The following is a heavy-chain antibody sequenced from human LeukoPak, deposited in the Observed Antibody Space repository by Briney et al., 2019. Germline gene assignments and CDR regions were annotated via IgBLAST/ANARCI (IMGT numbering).Heavy chain of an antibody. CDR1: GFIFSSYA. CDR2: ISSNGGST. D-gene: IGHD3-16*01. J-gene: IGHJ4*02. Sequence: SGGSLRLSCAASGFIFSSYAMHWVRQAPGKGPEYVSVISSNGGSTNYADSVRGRFTISRDNSKNTLYLQMGSLRVEDMAVYYCARGIKDYVWGSPDYWGQGILVTVSS. CDR3: ARGIKDYVWGSPDY. V-gene: IGHV3-64*02.